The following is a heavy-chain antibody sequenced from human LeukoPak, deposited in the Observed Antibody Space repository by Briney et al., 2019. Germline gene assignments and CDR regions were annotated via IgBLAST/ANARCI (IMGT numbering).Heavy chain of an antibody. CDR3: ARGVGGWYPHYFDY. V-gene: IGHV4-34*01. J-gene: IGHJ4*02. CDR2: INHSGST. Sequence: SETLSLTCAVYGGSFSGYYWSWIRQPPGKGLEWIGEINHSGSTNYNPSLKSRVTISVDTSKNQFSLKLSSVTAADTAVYYCARGVGGWYPHYFDYWGQGTLVTVSS. D-gene: IGHD6-19*01. CDR1: GGSFSGYY.